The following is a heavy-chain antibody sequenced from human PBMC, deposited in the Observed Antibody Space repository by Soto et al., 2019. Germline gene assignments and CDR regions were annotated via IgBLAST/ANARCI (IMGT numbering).Heavy chain of an antibody. J-gene: IGHJ3*02. Sequence: SETLSLTCTVSGGSISSSSYYWGWIRQPPGKGLEWIGYIYYSGSTNYNPSLKSRVTISVDTSKNQFSLKLSSVTAADTAVYYCASILWNAFDIWGQGTMVTVSS. V-gene: IGHV4-61*05. CDR2: IYYSGST. CDR1: GGSISSSSYY. D-gene: IGHD3-10*01. CDR3: ASILWNAFDI.